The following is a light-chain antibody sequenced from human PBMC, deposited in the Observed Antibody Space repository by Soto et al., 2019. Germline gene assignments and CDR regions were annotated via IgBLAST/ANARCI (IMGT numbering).Light chain of an antibody. Sequence: EIVLTQSPGTLSLSPGERATLSCRASQSVSSSHLAWYQHKPGQAPRLLIYAASSRATGSPDRFSGGGSGTDFTLTISSLEPEDFAVYYCQQRGNRPPWTFGQGTKVDI. V-gene: IGKV3D-20*02. J-gene: IGKJ1*01. CDR1: QSVSSSH. CDR3: QQRGNRPPWT. CDR2: AAS.